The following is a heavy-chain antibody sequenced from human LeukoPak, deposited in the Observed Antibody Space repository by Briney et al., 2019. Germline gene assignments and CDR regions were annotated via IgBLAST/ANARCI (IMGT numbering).Heavy chain of an antibody. CDR2: IYHSGST. CDR1: GGSISSGGYS. CDR3: ARARGSSRFDP. D-gene: IGHD2-15*01. Sequence: PSETLSLTCAVSGGSISSGGYSWSWIRQPPGKGLEWIGYIYHSGSTYYNPSLRSRVTISVDRSKNQFSLKLSSVTAADTAVYYCARARGSSRFDPWGQGTLVTVSS. V-gene: IGHV4-30-2*01. J-gene: IGHJ5*02.